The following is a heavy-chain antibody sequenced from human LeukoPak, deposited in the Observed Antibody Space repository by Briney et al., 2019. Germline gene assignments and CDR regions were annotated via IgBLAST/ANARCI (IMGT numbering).Heavy chain of an antibody. V-gene: IGHV3-7*01. D-gene: IGHD1-26*01. Sequence: PGGSLRLSCAASGFRFNTYWMSWVRQAPGKGLEWVANIKQDGNEKYYADSVKGRFTISRDNGKNSLDLQMNSLRADDTAVYYCARAQSGSYLGNWFDPWGQGTLVTVSS. CDR1: GFRFNTYW. J-gene: IGHJ5*02. CDR2: IKQDGNEK. CDR3: ARAQSGSYLGNWFDP.